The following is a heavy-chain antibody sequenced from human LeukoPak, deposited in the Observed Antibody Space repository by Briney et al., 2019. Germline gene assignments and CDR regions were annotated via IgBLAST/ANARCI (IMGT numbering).Heavy chain of an antibody. Sequence: PSETLSLTCTVSGGSISSYYWSWIRQPPGKGLEWIGYISYSGSTNYNPSLKSRVTMSVDTSKNQFSLKLSSVTAADTAVYYCARLSGVATITDWGQGNLVTVSS. CDR2: ISYSGST. CDR3: ARLSGVATITD. CDR1: GGSISSYY. V-gene: IGHV4-59*08. D-gene: IGHD5-12*01. J-gene: IGHJ4*02.